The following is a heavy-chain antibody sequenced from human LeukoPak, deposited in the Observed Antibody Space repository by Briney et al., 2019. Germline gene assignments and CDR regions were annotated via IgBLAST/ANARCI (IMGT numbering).Heavy chain of an antibody. Sequence: ASVKVSCKPSVYTFTGYYMHWVRQAPGQGLEWMGWINPNSGGTNYAQKFQGRVTMTRDTSISTAYMELSRLRSDDTAVYYCARDSSTGYTIYYYYYMDVWGKGTTVTVSS. D-gene: IGHD5-18*01. V-gene: IGHV1-2*02. CDR1: VYTFTGYY. CDR2: INPNSGGT. J-gene: IGHJ6*03. CDR3: ARDSSTGYTIYYYYYMDV.